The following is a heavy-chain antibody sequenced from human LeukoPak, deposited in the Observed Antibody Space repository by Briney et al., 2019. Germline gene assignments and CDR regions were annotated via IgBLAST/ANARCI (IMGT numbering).Heavy chain of an antibody. V-gene: IGHV3-23*01. CDR1: GFTFSSYA. D-gene: IGHD2-2*01. Sequence: GGSLSLSCAASGFTFSSYAMSWVRQAAGKGLEWVAAISGSGGSTYNADSVKGRFTISRANSKNPLYLQMNSLRAEGTAVYYCAKGIGYCSSTSCPAPVDRWGQGTLVTVSS. CDR2: ISGSGGST. J-gene: IGHJ5*02. CDR3: AKGIGYCSSTSCPAPVDR.